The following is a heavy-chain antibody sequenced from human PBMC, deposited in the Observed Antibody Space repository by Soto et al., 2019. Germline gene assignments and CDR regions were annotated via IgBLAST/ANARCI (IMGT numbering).Heavy chain of an antibody. Sequence: QVQLVQSGAEVKKPGASVKVSCKASGYTFTSYGISWVRQAPGQGLEWMGWISAYNGNTKYAQKFQGRVTMTTDTYTSTAYMEVRSLRSDDTAVYYCERAAAAGLNDYWGQGTLVTVSS. CDR1: GYTFTSYG. J-gene: IGHJ4*02. CDR3: ERAAAAGLNDY. D-gene: IGHD6-13*01. CDR2: ISAYNGNT. V-gene: IGHV1-18*01.